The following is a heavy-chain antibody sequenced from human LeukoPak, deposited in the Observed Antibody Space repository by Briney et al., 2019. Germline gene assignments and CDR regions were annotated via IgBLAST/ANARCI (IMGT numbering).Heavy chain of an antibody. CDR2: IYHSGSA. Sequence: PSETLPLTCAVSGGSISSGGYSWGWIRQPPGTGLEWIGYIYHSGSAYYNPSLKSRVTISVDRSKNQFSLKLSSVTAADTAVYYCASSLRRDAFDIWGQGTMVTVSS. V-gene: IGHV4-30-2*01. J-gene: IGHJ3*02. CDR3: ASSLRRDAFDI. CDR1: GGSISSGGYS. D-gene: IGHD5-12*01.